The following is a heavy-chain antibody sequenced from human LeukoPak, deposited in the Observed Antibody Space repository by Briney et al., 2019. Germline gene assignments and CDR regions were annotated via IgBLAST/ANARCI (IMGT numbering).Heavy chain of an antibody. D-gene: IGHD2-15*01. V-gene: IGHV3-23*01. Sequence: GGSLRLSCAASGFTFSSYAMSWVRQAPGKGLGWVSAISGSGGSTYYADSVKGRFTISRDNSKNTLYLQMNSLRAEDTAVYYCAKVANGYCSGGSCYSSFDYWGQGTLVTVSS. CDR3: AKVANGYCSGGSCYSSFDY. CDR1: GFTFSSYA. CDR2: ISGSGGST. J-gene: IGHJ4*02.